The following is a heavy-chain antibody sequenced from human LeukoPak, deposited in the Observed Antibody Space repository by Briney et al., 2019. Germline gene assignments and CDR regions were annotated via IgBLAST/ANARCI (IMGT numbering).Heavy chain of an antibody. CDR1: EYTFTGYY. CDR3: ARELWFGESLSETSQNYYYAMDI. V-gene: IGHV1-18*04. D-gene: IGHD3-10*01. CDR2: ISAYNGNT. Sequence: ASVKVSCKASEYTFTGYYIHWVRQAPGQGLEWMGWISAYNGNTNYAQKLQGRVTMTTDTSTSTAYMDLRTLRSDDTAVYYCARELWFGESLSETSQNYYYAMDIWGQGTTVTVSS. J-gene: IGHJ6*02.